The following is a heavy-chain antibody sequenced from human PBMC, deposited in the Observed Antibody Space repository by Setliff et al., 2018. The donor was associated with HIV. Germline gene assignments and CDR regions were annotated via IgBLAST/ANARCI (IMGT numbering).Heavy chain of an antibody. V-gene: IGHV1-69*05. D-gene: IGHD6-13*01. CDR1: GHTLTELS. CDR3: ARGRPYSSFDY. CDR2: TMPISGTP. Sequence: SVKVSCKVSGHTLTELSMHWVRQAPGKGLEWMGGTMPISGTPNYAQKFQGRVTITTDESTSTAYMELSSLRSEDTAVYYCARGRPYSSFDYWGQGTLVTVSS. J-gene: IGHJ4*02.